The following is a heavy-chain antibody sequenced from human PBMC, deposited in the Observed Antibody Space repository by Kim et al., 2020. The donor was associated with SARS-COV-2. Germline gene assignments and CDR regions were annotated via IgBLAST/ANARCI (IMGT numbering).Heavy chain of an antibody. CDR3: AIRPSGDYYYGMDV. D-gene: IGHD3-10*01. CDR2: ISYDGSNK. Sequence: GGSLRLSCAASGFTFSSYGMHWVRQAPGKGLEWVAVISYDGSNKYYADSVKGRFTISRDNSKNTLYLQMNSLRAEDTAVYYCAIRPSGDYYYGMDVWGQGTTVTVSS. V-gene: IGHV3-30*03. CDR1: GFTFSSYG. J-gene: IGHJ6*02.